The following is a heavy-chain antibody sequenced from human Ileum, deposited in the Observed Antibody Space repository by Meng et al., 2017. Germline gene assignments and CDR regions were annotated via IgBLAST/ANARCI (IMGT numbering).Heavy chain of an antibody. J-gene: IGHJ4*02. V-gene: IGHV7-4-1*02. CDR3: ARKASGYSYSTN. CDR1: GYSFSTFG. CDR2: INTNTQEP. D-gene: IGHD3-22*01. Sequence: QVQVVKSGSALRKSGASVKVYCKASGYSFSTFGINWVRQAPGQGLEWLGWINTNTQEPTYAQGFTGRYAFSLDTSVSTAYLQISSLESEDTAVYYCARKASGYSYSTNWGQGTLVTVSS.